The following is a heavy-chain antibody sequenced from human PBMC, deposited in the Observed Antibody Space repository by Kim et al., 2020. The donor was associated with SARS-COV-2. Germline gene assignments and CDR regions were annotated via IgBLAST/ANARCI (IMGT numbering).Heavy chain of an antibody. CDR3: ARVSMVRGVTLYYFDY. CDR1: GGSISSYY. CDR2: IYYSGST. V-gene: IGHV4-59*01. J-gene: IGHJ4*02. Sequence: SETLSLTCTVSGGSISSYYWSWIRQPPGKGLEWIGYIYYSGSTNYNPSLKSRVTISVDTSKNQFSLKLSSVTAADTAVYYCARVSMVRGVTLYYFDYWGQGTLVTVSS. D-gene: IGHD3-10*01.